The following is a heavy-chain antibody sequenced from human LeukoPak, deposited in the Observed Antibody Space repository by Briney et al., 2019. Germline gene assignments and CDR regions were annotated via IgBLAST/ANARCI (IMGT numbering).Heavy chain of an antibody. CDR3: ARGRWVRGVIINYYYYMDV. CDR1: GGSFSGYY. CDR2: INHSGST. J-gene: IGHJ6*03. Sequence: SETLSLTCAVYGGSFSGYYWNWIRQPPGKGLEWIGEINHSGSTNYNPSLKSRVTISVDTSKNQFSLKLSSVTAADTAVYYCARGRWVRGVIINYYYYMDVWGKGTTVTVSS. D-gene: IGHD3-10*01. V-gene: IGHV4-34*01.